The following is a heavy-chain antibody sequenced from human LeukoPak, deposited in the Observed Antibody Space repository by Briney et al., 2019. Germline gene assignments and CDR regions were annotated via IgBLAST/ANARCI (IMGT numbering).Heavy chain of an antibody. CDR1: GFTFSIYG. D-gene: IGHD3-10*01. Sequence: TGGTLRLSCAASGFTFSIYGMSWVRQAPGKGLEWVSGISGSGGSTYYADSVKGRFPISRDNSKNSLYLQMNSLRAEDTALYYCAKDSVSGSGSYYLPGYYFDYWGQGTLVTVSS. CDR2: ISGSGGST. V-gene: IGHV3-23*01. J-gene: IGHJ4*02. CDR3: AKDSVSGSGSYYLPGYYFDY.